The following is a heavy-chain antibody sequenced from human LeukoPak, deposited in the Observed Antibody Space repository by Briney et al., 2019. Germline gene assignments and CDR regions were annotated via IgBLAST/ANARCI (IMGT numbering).Heavy chain of an antibody. CDR3: ARDLVHSAPATVTTNY. V-gene: IGHV3-66*02. J-gene: IGHJ4*02. Sequence: GGSLRLSCAASGFTVSSNYMSWVRQAPGKGLESVSVIYSGGSTYYADSVKGRFTISRDNSKNTLYLQMNSLRAEDTAVYYCARDLVHSAPATVTTNYWGQGTLVTVSS. CDR2: IYSGGST. D-gene: IGHD4-11*01. CDR1: GFTVSSNY.